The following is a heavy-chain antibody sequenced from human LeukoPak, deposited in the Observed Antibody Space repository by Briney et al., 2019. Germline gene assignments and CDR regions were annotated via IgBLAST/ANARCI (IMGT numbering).Heavy chain of an antibody. V-gene: IGHV4-30-2*01. CDR1: GGSISSGGYY. CDR2: IYHSGST. J-gene: IGHJ3*01. Sequence: PSQTLSLTCTVSGGSISSGGYYWSWIRQPPGKGLEWIGYIYHSGSTYYNPSLKSRVTISVDRSKNQFSLKLSSVTAADTAVYYCARHPGGYCSSTSCYTGGVFDVWGQGTMVTVSS. D-gene: IGHD2-2*02. CDR3: ARHPGGYCSSTSCYTGGVFDV.